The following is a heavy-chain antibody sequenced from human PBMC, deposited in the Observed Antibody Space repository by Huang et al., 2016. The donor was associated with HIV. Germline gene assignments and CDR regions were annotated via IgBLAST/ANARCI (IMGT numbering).Heavy chain of an antibody. CDR2: IKSDGGST. CDR1: GFTFSSYW. J-gene: IGHJ4*02. D-gene: IGHD3-10*01. Sequence: EVQLVESGGGLVQPGGSLRLSCTASGFTFSSYWMHWVRQVPGKGLVGVSHIKSDGGSTSYADSGKGRFTISRDNAKNTRYLQMNSLRAEDTAVYYCARGSRQGKYYYGSGTAYWGQGTLVTVSS. CDR3: ARGSRQGKYYYGSGTAY. V-gene: IGHV3-74*01.